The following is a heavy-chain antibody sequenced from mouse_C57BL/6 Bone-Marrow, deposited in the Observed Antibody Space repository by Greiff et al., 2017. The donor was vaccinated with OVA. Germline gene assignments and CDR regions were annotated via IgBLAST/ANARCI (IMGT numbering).Heavy chain of an antibody. D-gene: IGHD3-2*02. CDR1: GFNIKNTY. CDR3: ARKGHSSGDPPWFAY. CDR2: IDPANGNT. J-gene: IGHJ3*01. Sequence: VHVKQSVAELVRPGASVKLSCTASGFNIKNTYMHWVKQRPEQGLEWIGRIDPANGNTKYAPKFQGKATITADTSSNTAYLQLSSLTSEDTAIYYCARKGHSSGDPPWFAYWGQGTLVTVSA. V-gene: IGHV14-3*01.